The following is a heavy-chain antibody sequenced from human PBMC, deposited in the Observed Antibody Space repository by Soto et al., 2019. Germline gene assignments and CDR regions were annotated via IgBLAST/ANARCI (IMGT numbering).Heavy chain of an antibody. D-gene: IGHD3-22*01. CDR2: IIPIFGTA. CDR3: ARGYYYDSSGFDYYYGMDV. Sequence: QVQLVQSGAEVKKPGSSVKVSCKASGGTFSSYAISWVRQAPGQGLEWMGGIIPIFGTANYAQKFQGRVTSTGDESTSTAYMELSSLRSEDTAVYYCARGYYYDSSGFDYYYGMDVWGQGTTVTVSS. CDR1: GGTFSSYA. J-gene: IGHJ6*02. V-gene: IGHV1-69*01.